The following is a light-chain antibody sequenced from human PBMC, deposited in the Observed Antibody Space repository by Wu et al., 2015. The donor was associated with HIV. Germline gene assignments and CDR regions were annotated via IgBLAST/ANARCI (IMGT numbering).Light chain of an antibody. CDR2: GAS. V-gene: IGKV3-20*01. CDR1: QSVTSSY. Sequence: EIVLTQSPGTLSLSPGERVTLSCRASQSVTSSYLAWYQQKPGQAPRLLVYGASSRATGISDRFSGSGSGTDFTLTISRLEPEDFAAYYCQHYSSSRYTFGQGTKLEIK. J-gene: IGKJ2*01. CDR3: QHYSSSRYT.